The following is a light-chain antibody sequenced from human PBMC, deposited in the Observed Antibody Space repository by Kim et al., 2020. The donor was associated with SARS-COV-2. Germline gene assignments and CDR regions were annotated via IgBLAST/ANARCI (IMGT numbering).Light chain of an antibody. V-gene: IGLV2-8*01. CDR2: EVA. J-gene: IGLJ3*02. CDR1: SSDVDFYKY. Sequence: QSVLTQPPSASGSPGQSVAISCTGISSDVDFYKYVSWYQQRPGKAPKLLIYEVAKRPSGVPDRFSGSKSGNTASLTVSGLQAEDEADYYCSPKAVSNSLVFGGGTQLTVL. CDR3: SPKAVSNSLV.